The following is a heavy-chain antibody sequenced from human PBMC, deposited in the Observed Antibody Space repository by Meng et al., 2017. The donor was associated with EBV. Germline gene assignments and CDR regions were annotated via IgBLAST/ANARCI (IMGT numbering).Heavy chain of an antibody. J-gene: IGHJ4*02. V-gene: IGHV1-69*01. D-gene: IGHD3-10*01. CDR2: LIPMSGAP. Sequence: QAQVQQSGAGVHKSGSSGKVSCRPSGGTFRSDADSWVRQAPGQGLEWMGGLIPMSGAPHYAQKFQDRVTIIADESTSTHSMELNNLRFEDTAMYYCASESGRGFTPDYWGQGTLVTVSS. CDR3: ASESGRGFTPDY. CDR1: GGTFRSDA.